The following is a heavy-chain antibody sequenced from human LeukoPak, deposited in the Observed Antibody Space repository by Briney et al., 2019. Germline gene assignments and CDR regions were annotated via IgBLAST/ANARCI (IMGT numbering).Heavy chain of an antibody. V-gene: IGHV1-18*01. D-gene: IGHD6-13*01. CDR1: GGTFSSYA. CDR2: ISTFNGIT. CDR3: ARLRSIGASGHDASDF. J-gene: IGHJ3*01. Sequence: ASVKVSCKASGGTFSSYAISWVRQAPGQGLEWMGWISTFNGITRSAERLQGRVTMTTDTSTSTAYMELRSLTSDDTAVYYCARLRSIGASGHDASDFWGQGTMVTVSS.